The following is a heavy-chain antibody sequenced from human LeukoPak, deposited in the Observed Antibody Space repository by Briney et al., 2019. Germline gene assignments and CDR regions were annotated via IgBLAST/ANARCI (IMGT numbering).Heavy chain of an antibody. D-gene: IGHD3-3*01. CDR3: ARDTIFGVVIGADYYYFYYMDV. Sequence: PGGSLRLSFAASGFTFSSNWMSWVRQAPGKGLEWVANIKQDGSEKYYVDSVKGRFTISRDNAKNSLYLQMNSLRAEDTAVYYCARDTIFGVVIGADYYYFYYMDVWGKGTTVTVS. CDR2: IKQDGSEK. V-gene: IGHV3-7*01. CDR1: GFTFSSNW. J-gene: IGHJ6*03.